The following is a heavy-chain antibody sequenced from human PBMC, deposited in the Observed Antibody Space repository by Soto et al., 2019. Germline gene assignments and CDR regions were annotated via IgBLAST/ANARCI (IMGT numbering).Heavy chain of an antibody. D-gene: IGHD3-10*01. Sequence: GGSLRLSCAASGFTFSSYGMHWVRQAPGKGLEWVAVIWYDGSNKYYADSVKGRFTISRDNSKNTLYLQMNSLRAEDTAVYYCAREGAMVRGVSGWFDPWGRGTLVTVSS. V-gene: IGHV3-33*01. CDR1: GFTFSSYG. CDR3: AREGAMVRGVSGWFDP. CDR2: IWYDGSNK. J-gene: IGHJ5*02.